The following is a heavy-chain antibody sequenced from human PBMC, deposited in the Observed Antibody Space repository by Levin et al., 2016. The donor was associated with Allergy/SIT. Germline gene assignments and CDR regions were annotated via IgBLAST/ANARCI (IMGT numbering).Heavy chain of an antibody. D-gene: IGHD6-13*01. J-gene: IGHJ4*02. CDR2: ISSSSSYI. CDR3: ARWDSSSHYFDY. V-gene: IGHV3-21*01. CDR1: GFTFSSYS. Sequence: GESLKISCAASGFTFSSYSMNWVRQAPGKGLEWVSSISSSSSYIYYADSVKGRFTISRDNAKNSLYLQMNSLRAEDTAVYYCARWDSSSHYFDYWGQGTLVTVSS.